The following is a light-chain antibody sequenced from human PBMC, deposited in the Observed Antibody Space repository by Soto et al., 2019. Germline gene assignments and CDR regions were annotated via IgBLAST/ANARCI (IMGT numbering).Light chain of an antibody. CDR2: GAS. CDR3: QHYGSSSWT. V-gene: IGKV3-20*01. CDR1: QSVSSSY. Sequence: EIVLTQSPGTLSLSPGERATLSCRASQSVSSSYLAWYQQKPGQAPRLLIYGASSRATGIPDRFSGSGSGTDSTLTISRLEPEDFAVYYCQHYGSSSWTFGQGTKVEVK. J-gene: IGKJ1*01.